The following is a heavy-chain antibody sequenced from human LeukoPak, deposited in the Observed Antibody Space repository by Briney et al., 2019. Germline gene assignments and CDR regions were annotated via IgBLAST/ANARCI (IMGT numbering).Heavy chain of an antibody. CDR2: IYYSGST. D-gene: IGHD3-3*01. CDR1: GGSISSGDYY. J-gene: IGHJ4*02. V-gene: IGHV4-30-4*01. Sequence: SQTLSLTCTVSGGSISSGDYYWSWIRQPPGKGLEWIGYIYYSGSTYYNPSLKSRVTISVDTSKSQFSLKLSSVTAADTAVYYCARSGRITIFGVVIGPFDYWGQGTLVTVSS. CDR3: ARSGRITIFGVVIGPFDY.